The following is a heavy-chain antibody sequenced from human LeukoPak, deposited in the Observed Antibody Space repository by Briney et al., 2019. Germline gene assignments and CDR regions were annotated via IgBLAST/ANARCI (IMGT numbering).Heavy chain of an antibody. J-gene: IGHJ6*02. CDR1: GYTFTSYD. D-gene: IGHD4-4*01. V-gene: IGHV1-8*01. CDR2: MNPNSGNT. CDR3: ETVTTMRQYGMDV. Sequence: ASVKVSCKASGYTFTSYDISWVRQATGQGLEWMGWMNPNSGNTGYAQKFQGRVTMTWNTSISTAYMELSSLRSEDTAVYYCETVTTMRQYGMDVWGQGTTVTVSS.